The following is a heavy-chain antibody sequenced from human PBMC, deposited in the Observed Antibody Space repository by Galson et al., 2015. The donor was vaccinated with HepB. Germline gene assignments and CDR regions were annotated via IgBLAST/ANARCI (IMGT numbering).Heavy chain of an antibody. J-gene: IGHJ4*02. CDR3: ARDNDYYDSSGYYGY. Sequence: LRLSCAASGFTFSDYYMSWIRQAPGKGLEWVSYISSSSSYTNYADSVKGRFTISRDNAKNSLYLQMNSLRAEDTAVYYCARDNDYYDSSGYYGYWGQGTLVTVSS. V-gene: IGHV3-11*06. CDR1: GFTFSDYY. CDR2: ISSSSSYT. D-gene: IGHD3-22*01.